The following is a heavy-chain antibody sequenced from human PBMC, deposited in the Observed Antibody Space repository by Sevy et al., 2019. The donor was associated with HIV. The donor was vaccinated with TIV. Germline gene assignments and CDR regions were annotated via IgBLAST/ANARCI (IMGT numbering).Heavy chain of an antibody. J-gene: IGHJ5*02. CDR3: ARGLVLAAAGSYGWLDP. Sequence: SETLSLTCAVYNGSFSGYYWTWIRQPPGKGLEWIGEIDDSGRSNYNPSLKSRVTISADTSKNEFSLKLTSVTAADTAVYYCARGLVLAAAGSYGWLDPWGQGTLVTVSS. CDR1: NGSFSGYY. D-gene: IGHD6-13*01. V-gene: IGHV4-34*01. CDR2: IDDSGRS.